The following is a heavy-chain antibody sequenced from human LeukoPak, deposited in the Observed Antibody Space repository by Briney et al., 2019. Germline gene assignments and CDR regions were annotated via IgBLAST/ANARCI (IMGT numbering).Heavy chain of an antibody. Sequence: PSETLSLTCTVSGGSINSYYWSWIRQPPGKGLEWVGYIYYSGSTNYNPSLKSRVPISVATSKNKFSLNLPSLTAADTAVYSCVRHLSAGRPAFDIWGQGTMVTVSS. CDR1: GGSINSYY. CDR2: IYYSGST. D-gene: IGHD2-15*01. J-gene: IGHJ3*02. V-gene: IGHV4-59*08. CDR3: VRHLSAGRPAFDI.